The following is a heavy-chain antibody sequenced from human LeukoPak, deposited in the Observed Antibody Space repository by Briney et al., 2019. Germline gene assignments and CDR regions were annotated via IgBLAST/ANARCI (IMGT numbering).Heavy chain of an antibody. V-gene: IGHV3-23*01. CDR2: ISGSGGST. D-gene: IGHD1-7*01. CDR3: AKDKSLGYNWNYGTGLGYFDY. CDR1: GFTFSSYA. J-gene: IGHJ4*02. Sequence: GGSLRLSCAASGFTFSSYAMSWVRQAPGKGLEWVSAISGSGGSTYYADSVKGRFTISRDNSKNTLYLQMNGLRAEDTAVYYCAKDKSLGYNWNYGTGLGYFDYWGQGTLVTASS.